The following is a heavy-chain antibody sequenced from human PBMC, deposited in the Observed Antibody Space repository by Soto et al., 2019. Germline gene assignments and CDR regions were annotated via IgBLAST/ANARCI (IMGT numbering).Heavy chain of an antibody. V-gene: IGHV4-39*01. CDR2: IYYSGST. CDR3: ARHGGALAYYYGMDV. Sequence: PSETLSLTCTVSGGSISSSSYYWGWIRQPPGKGLERIGSIYYSGSTYYNPSLKSRVTISVDTSKNQFSLKLSSVTAADTAVYYCARHGGALAYYYGMDVWGQGTTVTVSS. CDR1: GGSISSSSYY. J-gene: IGHJ6*02. D-gene: IGHD3-16*01.